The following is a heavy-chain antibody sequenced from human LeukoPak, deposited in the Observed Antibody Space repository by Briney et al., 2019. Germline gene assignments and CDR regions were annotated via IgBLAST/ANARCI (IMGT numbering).Heavy chain of an antibody. Sequence: PGGSLRLSCAASGFTFSSCAMHWVRQAPGKGLEWVAVISYDGSNKYYADSVKGRFTISRDNSKNTLYLQMNSLRAEDTAVYYCAREPSYYFDYWGQGTLVTVSS. V-gene: IGHV3-30-3*01. CDR3: AREPSYYFDY. CDR2: ISYDGSNK. CDR1: GFTFSSCA. J-gene: IGHJ4*02.